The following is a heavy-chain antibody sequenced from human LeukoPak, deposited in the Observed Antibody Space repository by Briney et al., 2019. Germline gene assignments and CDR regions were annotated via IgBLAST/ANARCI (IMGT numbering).Heavy chain of an antibody. CDR1: GFTFSSYA. D-gene: IGHD3-22*01. CDR3: ARGRFNYDSKGYSSFYY. CDR2: IKEDGSEK. J-gene: IGHJ4*02. Sequence: GGSLRLSCAASGFTFSSYAMSWVRQAPGKGLEWVANIKEDGSEKYYVDSVKGRFTISRDNAKTSVYLQMNSLRAEDTAVYYCARGRFNYDSKGYSSFYYWGQGTLVTVSS. V-gene: IGHV3-7*01.